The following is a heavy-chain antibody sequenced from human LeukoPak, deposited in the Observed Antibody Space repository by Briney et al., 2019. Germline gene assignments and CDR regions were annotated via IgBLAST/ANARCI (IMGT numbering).Heavy chain of an antibody. D-gene: IGHD3-22*01. CDR2: INPNSGGT. J-gene: IGHJ4*02. CDR1: GYTFTGYY. CDR3: AREEWGSSGYYYFDY. V-gene: IGHV1-2*02. Sequence: ASVKVSCKASGYTFTGYYMHWVRQAPGQGLEWMGWINPNSGGTNYAQEFQGRVTMTRDTSISTAYMELSRLRSDDTAVYYCAREEWGSSGYYYFDYWGQGTLVTVSS.